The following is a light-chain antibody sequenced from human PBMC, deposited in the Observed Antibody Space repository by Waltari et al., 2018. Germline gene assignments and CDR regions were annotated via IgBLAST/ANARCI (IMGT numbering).Light chain of an antibody. J-gene: IGKJ3*01. CDR3: QQDYTTPVT. CDR2: AAS. Sequence: DIQMTQSPSSLSASVGDRVTVTCRASQGINKELNWYQQKPGKAPTLLIFAASSLQTGVSSRFSGRGSGTDFTFTISSLQPEDVATYYCQQDYTTPVTFGPGTKLDIK. V-gene: IGKV1-27*01. CDR1: QGINKE.